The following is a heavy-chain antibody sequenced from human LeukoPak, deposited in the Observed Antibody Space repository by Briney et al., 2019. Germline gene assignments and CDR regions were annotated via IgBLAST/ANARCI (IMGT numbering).Heavy chain of an antibody. CDR1: GFSFSDHY. Sequence: GGSLRLSCTASGFSFSDHYMDWVRQVPGKGLEWVGRSRNKANSYTTEYAASVKGRFTISRDDSKNSLYLQMNSLRAEDTAVYYCARDSSGYYLGGLDYWGQGTLVTVSS. D-gene: IGHD3-22*01. J-gene: IGHJ4*02. CDR2: SRNKANSYTT. CDR3: ARDSSGYYLGGLDY. V-gene: IGHV3-72*01.